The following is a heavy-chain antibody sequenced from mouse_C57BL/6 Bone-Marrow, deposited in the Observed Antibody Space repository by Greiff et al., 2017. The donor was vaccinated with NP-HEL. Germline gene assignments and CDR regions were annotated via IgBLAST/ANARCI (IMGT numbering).Heavy chain of an antibody. CDR1: GFTFSDYG. CDR3: ARESYYYGSSYPAWFAY. CDR2: ISSGSSTI. D-gene: IGHD1-1*01. V-gene: IGHV5-17*01. Sequence: EVKLMESGGGLVKPGGSLKLSCAASGFTFSDYGMHWVRQAPEKGLEWVAYISSGSSTIYYADTVKGRFTISSDNAKNTLFLQMTSLRSEDTAMYYCARESYYYGSSYPAWFAYWGQGTLVTVSA. J-gene: IGHJ3*01.